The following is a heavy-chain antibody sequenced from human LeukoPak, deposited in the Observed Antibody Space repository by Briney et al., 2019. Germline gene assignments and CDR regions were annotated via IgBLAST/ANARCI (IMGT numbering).Heavy chain of an antibody. CDR3: ARGLYDILTGYYFID. CDR2: MDPNSGNT. Sequence: SVKVSCKASGYTFTSYDINWVRQAPGQGLEWMGWMDPNSGNTGYAQKFQGRVTMTRNTSISTAYMELSSLRSEDTAVYYCARGLYDILTGYYFIDWGQGTLVTVSS. D-gene: IGHD3-9*01. CDR1: GYTFTSYD. V-gene: IGHV1-8*01. J-gene: IGHJ4*02.